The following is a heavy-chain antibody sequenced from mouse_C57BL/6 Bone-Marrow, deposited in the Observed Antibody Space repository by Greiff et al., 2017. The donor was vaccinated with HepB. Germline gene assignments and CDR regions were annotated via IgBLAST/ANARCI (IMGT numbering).Heavy chain of an antibody. CDR2: INPYNGGT. CDR1: GYTFTDYY. J-gene: IGHJ2*01. V-gene: IGHV1-19*01. Sequence: VQLQQSGPVLVKPGASVKMSCKASGYTFTDYYMNWVKQSHGKSLEWIGVINPYNGGTSYNQKFKGKATLTVDKSSSTAYMELNSLTSEDSAVYYCARGGSSWYYFDYWGQGTTLTVSS. D-gene: IGHD1-1*01. CDR3: ARGGSSWYYFDY.